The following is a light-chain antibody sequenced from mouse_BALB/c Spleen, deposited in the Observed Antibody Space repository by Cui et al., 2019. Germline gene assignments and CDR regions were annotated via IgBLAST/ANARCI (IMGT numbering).Light chain of an antibody. CDR3: LQYENLLT. CDR1: QHINKY. CDR2: YTY. J-gene: IGKJ5*01. V-gene: IGKV19-93*01. Sequence: VQMTHSPSSLSASLDGKVTITCNTSQHINKYIPLYQHKPRKGPRLIIHYTYPSQPGIQTRFGRSGCGRDYSFSISNLAAEDIANYYCLQYENLLTFGAGTKLEMK.